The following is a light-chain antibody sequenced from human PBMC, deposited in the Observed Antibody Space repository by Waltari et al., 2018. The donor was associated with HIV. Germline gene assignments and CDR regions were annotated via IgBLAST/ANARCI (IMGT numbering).Light chain of an antibody. Sequence: DIQMTQSPSSLSASVGDTVTITCRASQDISNSLSWFQQQPGKVPKLLVHGAFMLQRGVPSRFRGSGSGTDYTLTISGLQAEDFATYFCQQYFGLPLTFGGGTRVEI. CDR1: QDISNS. CDR2: GAF. CDR3: QQYFGLPLT. J-gene: IGKJ4*01. V-gene: IGKV1-NL1*01.